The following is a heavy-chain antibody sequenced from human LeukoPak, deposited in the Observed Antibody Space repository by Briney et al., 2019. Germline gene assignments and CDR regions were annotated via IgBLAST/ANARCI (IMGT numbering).Heavy chain of an antibody. Sequence: GGSLRLSCAASGFIFSPYALSWVRQAPGKGLEWVSSISGSGGTTNYADSVKGRFTISRDNSKNTLYLQMNSLRAEDTAVYHCAKDNSSSWFYFDYWGQGTLVTVSS. J-gene: IGHJ4*02. D-gene: IGHD6-13*01. CDR3: AKDNSSSWFYFDY. V-gene: IGHV3-23*01. CDR1: GFIFSPYA. CDR2: ISGSGGTT.